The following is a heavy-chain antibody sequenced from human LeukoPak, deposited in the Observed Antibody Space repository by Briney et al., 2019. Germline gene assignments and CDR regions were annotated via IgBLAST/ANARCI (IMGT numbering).Heavy chain of an antibody. CDR2: INSDGSST. V-gene: IGHV3-74*01. CDR1: GFTFSSYC. CDR3: ARDKDIVVVLDY. Sequence: GGSLRLSCAASGFTFSSYCMHWVRQAPGKGLVWVSRINSDGSSTSYADSVKGRFTISRDNAKNTLYLQMNSLRAEDTAVYYCARDKDIVVVLDYWGQGTLVTVSS. D-gene: IGHD2-2*01. J-gene: IGHJ4*02.